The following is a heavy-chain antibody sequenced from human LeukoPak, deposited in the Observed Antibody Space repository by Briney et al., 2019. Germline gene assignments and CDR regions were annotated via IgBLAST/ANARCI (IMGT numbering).Heavy chain of an antibody. CDR1: GDSINSLDL. D-gene: IGHD6-19*01. CDR2: IYHSGST. V-gene: IGHV4-4*02. CDR3: ARSEAVAGTSRFQH. Sequence: SGTLSLTCTVSGDSINSLDLWSWVRQPPGKGLEWIGEIYHSGSTNYNPSLKSRVTISVDKSKNQFSLKLSSVTAADTAVYYCARSEAVAGTSRFQHWGQGTLVTVSS. J-gene: IGHJ1*01.